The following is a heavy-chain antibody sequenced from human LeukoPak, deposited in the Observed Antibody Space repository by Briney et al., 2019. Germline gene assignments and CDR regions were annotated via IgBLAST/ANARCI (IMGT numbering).Heavy chain of an antibody. Sequence: GGPLRLSCAASGFTFSSYAMHWVRQASGKGLEYVSAISSNGGSTYYANSVKGRFTISRDNSKNTLYLQMNSLRAEDTAVYYCARDRRELRTFGAFDIWGQGTMVTVSS. CDR3: ARDRRELRTFGAFDI. J-gene: IGHJ3*02. CDR1: GFTFSSYA. CDR2: ISSNGGST. D-gene: IGHD1-26*01. V-gene: IGHV3-64*01.